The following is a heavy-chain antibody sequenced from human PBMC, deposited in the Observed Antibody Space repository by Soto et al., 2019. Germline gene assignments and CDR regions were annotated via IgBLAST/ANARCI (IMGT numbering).Heavy chain of an antibody. V-gene: IGHV3-30*18. CDR2: ISHGGSNK. J-gene: IGHJ4*02. Sequence: QVQLVESGGGVVQPGRSLRLSCAASGFTFSSYGMHWVRQAPGKGLEWVAVISHGGSNKNYADSVKGRFTISRDNSKYALYLQMNSLSAGATAVYYCAKSRGKAGSHDYWGQGTLVTVSS. D-gene: IGHD1-26*01. CDR1: GFTFSSYG. CDR3: AKSRGKAGSHDY.